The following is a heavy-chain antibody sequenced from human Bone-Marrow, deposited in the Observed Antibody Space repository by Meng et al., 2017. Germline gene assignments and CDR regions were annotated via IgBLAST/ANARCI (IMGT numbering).Heavy chain of an antibody. Sequence: QVQLQESGPGLVKPSENLSLPCAVSGDSISGANWWSWVRQTPGKGLEWIGEVWHSGASTYNPSLQGRVTMSVDKSKNQFSLILTSVTAADTAIYYCASRYQLPTHFDYWGQGALVTVSS. CDR3: ASRYQLPTHFDY. CDR1: GDSISGANW. D-gene: IGHD2-2*01. J-gene: IGHJ4*02. CDR2: VWHSGAS. V-gene: IGHV4-4*02.